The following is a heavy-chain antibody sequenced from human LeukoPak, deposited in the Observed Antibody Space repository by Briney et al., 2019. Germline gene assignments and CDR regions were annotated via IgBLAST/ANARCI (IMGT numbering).Heavy chain of an antibody. V-gene: IGHV3-30-3*01. D-gene: IGHD4-23*01. CDR3: ARESAPTTVVRRNYYYGMDV. J-gene: IGHJ6*02. CDR1: GFSVRDYA. Sequence: GGSLRLSCAASGFSVRDYAMHWVRQAPGKGLEWVAVMSYEETYKNYAEAVKGRFTISRDDSKNTLFLQMSSLRPEDTAVYYCARESAPTTVVRRNYYYGMDVWGQGTTVTVSS. CDR2: MSYEETYK.